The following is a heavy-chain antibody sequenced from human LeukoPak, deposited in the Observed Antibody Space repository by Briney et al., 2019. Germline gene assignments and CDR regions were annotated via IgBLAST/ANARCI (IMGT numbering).Heavy chain of an antibody. CDR3: ARSYSVSYSMVY. CDR1: GGSISSYY. D-gene: IGHD1-26*01. CDR2: IFYSGST. J-gene: IGHJ4*02. V-gene: IGHV4-59*08. Sequence: SETLSLTCTVSGGSISSYYWSWIRQPPGKGLEWIGFIFYSGSTNYNPSLKSRVTISVDTSKNQFSLKLSSVTAADTALYYCARSYSVSYSMVYWGQGTLVTVSS.